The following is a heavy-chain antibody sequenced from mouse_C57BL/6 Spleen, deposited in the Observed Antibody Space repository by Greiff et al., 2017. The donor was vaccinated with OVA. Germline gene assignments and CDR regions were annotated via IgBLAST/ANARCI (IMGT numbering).Heavy chain of an antibody. Sequence: LVESGPELVKPGASVKISCKASGYSFTDYNMNWVKQSNGKSLEWIGVINPNYGTTRYNQKFKGKATLTVDQSSSTAYMQLNSLTSEDSAVYYCARSFSTTVVAFDYWGQGTTLTVSS. CDR2: INPNYGTT. J-gene: IGHJ2*01. CDR3: ARSFSTTVVAFDY. CDR1: GYSFTDYN. V-gene: IGHV1-39*01. D-gene: IGHD1-1*01.